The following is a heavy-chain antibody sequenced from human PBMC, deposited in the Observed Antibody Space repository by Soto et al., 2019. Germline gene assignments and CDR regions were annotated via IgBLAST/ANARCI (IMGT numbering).Heavy chain of an antibody. Sequence: QVQLLQSGAEVRKPGSSVRVSCKASGGTFDAYTITGVRQAPGQGLEWMGGIIPLFGTATYAQKFQGRVTITADESTTTAQIEMSSLRSEDPAVYFCARLGTKAMDVWGQGTTVTISS. D-gene: IGHD2-2*01. V-gene: IGHV1-69*01. J-gene: IGHJ6*02. CDR1: GGTFDAYT. CDR2: IIPLFGTA. CDR3: ARLGTKAMDV.